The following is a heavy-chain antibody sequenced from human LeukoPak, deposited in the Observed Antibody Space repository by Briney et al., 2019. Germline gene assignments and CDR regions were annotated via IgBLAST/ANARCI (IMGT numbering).Heavy chain of an antibody. V-gene: IGHV3-48*01. CDR2: ISSSSSTI. D-gene: IGHD5-24*01. Sequence: PGGSLRLSXAASGFTFSSYSMNWVCQAPGKGLEWVSYISSSSSTIYYADSVKGRFTISRDNAKNSLYLQMNSLRAEDTAVYYCARRDGFEFDPRGQGTLVTVSS. J-gene: IGHJ5*02. CDR1: GFTFSSYS. CDR3: ARRDGFEFDP.